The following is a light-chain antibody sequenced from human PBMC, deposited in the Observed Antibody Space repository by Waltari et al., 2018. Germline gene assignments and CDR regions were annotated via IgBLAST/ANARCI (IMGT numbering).Light chain of an antibody. CDR3: TSYASSSTLV. CDR1: SSDVGGYHY. J-gene: IGLJ2*01. V-gene: IGLV2-14*03. Sequence: QSALTQPASVSGSPGQSITISCTGISSDVGGYHYVFWYQQHPGKAPKVMIYDDAYRPSGRSSRFSGAKSGNTACLAIAGLQAADYADYYCTSYASSSTLVFGGGTKLTVL. CDR2: DDA.